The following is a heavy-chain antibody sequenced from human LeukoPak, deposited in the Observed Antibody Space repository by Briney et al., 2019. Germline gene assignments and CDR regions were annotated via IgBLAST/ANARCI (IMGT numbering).Heavy chain of an antibody. V-gene: IGHV5-51*03. Sequence: GESLKISCQGSGYSFTSYWIGWVRQMPGKGLECMGIIYTGDSDTRYSPSFQGQVTISADKSINTAYLQWRSLKASATAMYYCARATYDSSGYWGGRELDAFDIWGQGTMVTVSS. CDR2: IYTGDSDT. D-gene: IGHD3-22*01. J-gene: IGHJ3*02. CDR3: ARATYDSSGYWGGRELDAFDI. CDR1: GYSFTSYW.